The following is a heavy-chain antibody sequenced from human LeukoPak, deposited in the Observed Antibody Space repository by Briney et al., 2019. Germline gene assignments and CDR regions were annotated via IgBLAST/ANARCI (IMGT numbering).Heavy chain of an antibody. J-gene: IGHJ4*02. D-gene: IGHD6-19*01. V-gene: IGHV4-59*01. CDR1: GASISSYY. CDR3: ARRTIMSSGWYEEFDY. CDR2: IYYSGSI. Sequence: PSETLSLTCTVSGASISSYYWSWIRQPPGKGLEWIGDIYYSGSIKYNPSLKSRVTMSVDTSKNQFSLKLSSVTAADTAVYYCARRTIMSSGWYEEFDYWGQGTLVTVSS.